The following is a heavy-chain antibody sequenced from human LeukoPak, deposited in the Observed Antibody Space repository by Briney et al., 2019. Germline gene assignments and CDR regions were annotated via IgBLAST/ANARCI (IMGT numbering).Heavy chain of an antibody. J-gene: IGHJ4*02. CDR1: GYTFTSYA. CDR2: ISAANGDT. CDR3: GREIHVERDDY. V-gene: IGHV1-18*01. D-gene: IGHD1-1*01. Sequence: GASVKVSCKASGYTFTSYAITWVRQAPGQGLEWMGWISAANGDTDYPQKFQDRVTMTTDTSTTTAYMELRSLRSDDTAVYYCGREIHVERDDYWGQGTLVTVSS.